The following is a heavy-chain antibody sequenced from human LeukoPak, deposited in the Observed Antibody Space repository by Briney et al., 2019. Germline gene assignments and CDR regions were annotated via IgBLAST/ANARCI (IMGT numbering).Heavy chain of an antibody. CDR3: ARDGYDADGYLDY. V-gene: IGHV1-24*01. Sequence: GASVKVSCKVSGYTLTELSMHWVRQAPGKGLEWMGGFDPEDGETIYAQKFQGRVTITRDTSASVVYMELSSLRYEDTAVYYCARDGYDADGYLDYWGQGALVPVSS. CDR2: FDPEDGET. CDR1: GYTLTELS. D-gene: IGHD5-12*01. J-gene: IGHJ4*02.